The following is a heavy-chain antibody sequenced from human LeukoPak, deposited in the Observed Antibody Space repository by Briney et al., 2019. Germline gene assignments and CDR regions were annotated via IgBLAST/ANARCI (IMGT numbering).Heavy chain of an antibody. V-gene: IGHV3-21*01. CDR1: GFTFSSYS. Sequence: GGSLRLSCAASGFTFSSYSMNWVRQAPGKGLEWVSSISSSSSYIYYADSVKGRFTISRDNAKNSLYLQMSSLRAEDTAVYYCARICSSTSCYLFDYWGQGTLVIVSS. D-gene: IGHD2-2*01. CDR2: ISSSSSYI. J-gene: IGHJ4*02. CDR3: ARICSSTSCYLFDY.